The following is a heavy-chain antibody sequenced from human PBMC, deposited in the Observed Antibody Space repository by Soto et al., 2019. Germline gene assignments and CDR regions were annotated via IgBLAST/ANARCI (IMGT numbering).Heavy chain of an antibody. J-gene: IGHJ4*02. CDR2: ISSSSSYI. D-gene: IGHD2-2*01. V-gene: IGHV3-21*01. CDR3: ARELALLTDCSSTSCYAGVDY. Sequence: EVQLVESGGGLVKPGGSLRLSCAASGFTFSSYSMNWVRQAPGKGLEWVSSISSSSSYIYYADSVKGRFTISRDNAKNSLYLQMNSLRAEDMAVYYCARELALLTDCSSTSCYAGVDYWGQGTLVTVSS. CDR1: GFTFSSYS.